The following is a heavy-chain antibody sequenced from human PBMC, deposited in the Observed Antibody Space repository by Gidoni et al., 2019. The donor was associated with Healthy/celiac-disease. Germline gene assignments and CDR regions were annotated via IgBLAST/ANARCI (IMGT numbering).Heavy chain of an antibody. D-gene: IGHD3-16*01. CDR2: IYYSGST. CDR3: AREGDWGDYYGMDV. CDR1: GSSISSYY. V-gene: IGHV4-59*01. J-gene: IGHJ6*02. Sequence: QLQLQESGPGLVKPSETLSLTCTGSGSSISSYYWSWIRQPPGKGLEWIGYIYYSGSTNYNPSLKSRVTISVDTSKNQFSLKLSSVTAADTAVYYCAREGDWGDYYGMDVWGQGTTVTVSS.